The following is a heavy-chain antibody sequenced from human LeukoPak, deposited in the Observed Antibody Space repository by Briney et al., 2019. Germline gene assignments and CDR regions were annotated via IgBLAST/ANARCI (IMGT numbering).Heavy chain of an antibody. V-gene: IGHV4-59*01. CDR3: ARVGSGSFDY. CDR1: GGSISSYY. J-gene: IGHJ4*02. CDR2: NSYSGNT. Sequence: SETLSLTCTVSGGSISSYYWSWIRQPPGKGLEWIGYNSYSGNTNYNPSLKSRVTISVDTSKNHFSLNLSSVAAADTAVYYCARVGSGSFDYWAREPWSPSPQ. D-gene: IGHD1-26*01.